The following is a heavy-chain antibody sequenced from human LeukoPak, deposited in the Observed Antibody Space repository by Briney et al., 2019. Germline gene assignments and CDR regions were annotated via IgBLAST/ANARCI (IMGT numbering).Heavy chain of an antibody. D-gene: IGHD3-10*01. CDR2: LSPRDGET. V-gene: IGHV1-24*01. CDR3: ATGAMVYDF. CDR1: GSTLTTIS. J-gene: IGHJ4*02. Sequence: ASVKVSCTVSGSTLTTISIDWVRQAPGKGLEWMGSLSPRDGETFHAQKFQGRLTMTADTPTGTAYMELSTLESGDTALYYCATGAMVYDFWGQGTLVTVSS.